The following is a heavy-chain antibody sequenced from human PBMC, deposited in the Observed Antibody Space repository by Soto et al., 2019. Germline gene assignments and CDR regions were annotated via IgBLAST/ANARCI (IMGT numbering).Heavy chain of an antibody. J-gene: IGHJ5*02. CDR3: ARDRGTIDVIDWFDP. V-gene: IGHV6-1*01. Sequence: SPTLSLPCAISGDSVSSNSAAWNWIRQSPSRGLEWLGRTYYRSKWYNDYAVSVKSRITINPDTSKNQFSLQLNSVTPEDTAVYYCARDRGTIDVIDWFDPWGQGTRVTVSS. CDR2: TYYRSKWYN. D-gene: IGHD2-15*01. CDR1: GDSVSSNSAA.